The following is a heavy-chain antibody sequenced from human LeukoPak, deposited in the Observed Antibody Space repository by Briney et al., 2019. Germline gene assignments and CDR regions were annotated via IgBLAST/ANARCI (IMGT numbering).Heavy chain of an antibody. V-gene: IGHV5-51*01. CDR2: IHPGDSDT. Sequence: GESLKISCKGSGYSFTSYWIGWVRQMPGKGLEWMGIIHPGDSDTRYSPPFQGQVTISADKSISTAYLQWSSLKASDTAMYYCARQVVPAALPPGAFDIWGQGTMVTVSS. CDR3: ARQVVPAALPPGAFDI. D-gene: IGHD2-2*01. CDR1: GYSFTSYW. J-gene: IGHJ3*02.